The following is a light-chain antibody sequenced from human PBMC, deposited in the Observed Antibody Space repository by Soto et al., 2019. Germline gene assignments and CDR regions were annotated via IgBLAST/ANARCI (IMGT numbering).Light chain of an antibody. Sequence: DIQMTQSPSTLSASVGDRVTITCRASQSISSWLAWYQQKPGNAPKVLIYDASSWASGVPSRFSGSGSGTEFTLTISSLEPDDFAAYYCQQYNNSWTFGQGTRVEIK. V-gene: IGKV1-5*01. CDR3: QQYNNSWT. CDR2: DAS. J-gene: IGKJ1*01. CDR1: QSISSW.